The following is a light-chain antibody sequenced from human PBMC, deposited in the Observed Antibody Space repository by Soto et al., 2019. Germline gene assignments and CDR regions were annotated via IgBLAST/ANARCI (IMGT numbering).Light chain of an antibody. CDR2: DVS. CDR1: SSDVGAYNY. Sequence: QSALTQPASVSGSPGQSITLSCTGTSSDVGAYNYVSWYQQHPGNAPKLMIYDVSHRPSGVSHRFSGSKSGNTASLTISGLQAEDEADYYCGSYTTSSNYVFGTGTKVTVL. J-gene: IGLJ1*01. V-gene: IGLV2-14*01. CDR3: GSYTTSSNYV.